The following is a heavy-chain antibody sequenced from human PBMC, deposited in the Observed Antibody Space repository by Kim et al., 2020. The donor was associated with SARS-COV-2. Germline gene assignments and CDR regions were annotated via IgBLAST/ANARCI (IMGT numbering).Heavy chain of an antibody. V-gene: IGHV7-4-1*02. D-gene: IGHD3-10*01. CDR2: IDTHTGIH. CDR3: ARSYHGSGHYWPYFDP. J-gene: IGHJ5*02. Sequence: ASVKVSCKASGYMLTTYAMNWVRQAPGQGLEWMGWIDTHTGIHTYAQGFTGRFVFSLDTSVSTAYLQINSLKADDTAVYFCARSYHGSGHYWPYFDPWGQGTQVTVSS. CDR1: GYMLTTYA.